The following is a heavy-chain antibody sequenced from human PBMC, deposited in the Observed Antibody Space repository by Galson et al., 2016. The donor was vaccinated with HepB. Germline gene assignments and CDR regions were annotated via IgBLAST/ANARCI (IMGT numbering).Heavy chain of an antibody. CDR1: GFTFGSYE. Sequence: SLRLSCAASGFTFGSYEMNWVRQAPGKGLEWISYISSSGITIYYADSVKGRFTISRDNAKSSMCLQMNSLRADDTAIYYCARDVGYYDVLTGYSGEHYYYYYAMDVWGQGTTVTVSS. D-gene: IGHD3-9*01. CDR3: ARDVGYYDVLTGYSGEHYYYYYAMDV. CDR2: ISSSGITI. J-gene: IGHJ6*02. V-gene: IGHV3-48*03.